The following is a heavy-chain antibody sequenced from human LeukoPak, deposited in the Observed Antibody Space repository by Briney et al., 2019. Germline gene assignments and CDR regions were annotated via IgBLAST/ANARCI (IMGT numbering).Heavy chain of an antibody. D-gene: IGHD2-2*01. Sequence: GGSLRLSCAASGLTFSDYWMSWVRQAPGKGLEWVANIKPDGGHQNYVDSVKGRFTISRDNAKNSLYLQMNSLSAEDTAVYYCAREYCSSTSCYLNYWGQGTLVTVSS. V-gene: IGHV3-7*03. CDR3: AREYCSSTSCYLNY. CDR1: GLTFSDYW. J-gene: IGHJ4*02. CDR2: IKPDGGHQ.